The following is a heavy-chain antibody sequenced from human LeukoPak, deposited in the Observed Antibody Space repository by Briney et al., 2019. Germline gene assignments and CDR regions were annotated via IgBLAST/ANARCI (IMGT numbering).Heavy chain of an antibody. CDR3: ARGGIRGVTWNWLDP. CDR1: GFTSSSYD. V-gene: IGHV3-13*01. Sequence: GGSLRLSCAASGFTSSSYDMHWVRQATGRGLEWVSGVAGAGDTYYADSVKGRFTISRENGKNSLYLQMNSLRAGDTAVYYCARGGIRGVTWNWLDPWGQGTLVTVSS. CDR2: VAGAGDT. D-gene: IGHD3-10*01. J-gene: IGHJ5*02.